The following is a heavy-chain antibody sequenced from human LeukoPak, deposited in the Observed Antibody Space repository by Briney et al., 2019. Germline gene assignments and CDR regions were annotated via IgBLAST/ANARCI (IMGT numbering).Heavy chain of an antibody. Sequence: ASVKVSCKASGGTFSSYAISWVRQAPGQGLEWMGGIIPIFGTANYAQKFQGRVTITADESTSTAYMELSCLRSEDTAVYYCAVKQITMVRGVIDYWGQGTLVTVSS. D-gene: IGHD3-10*01. CDR1: GGTFSSYA. V-gene: IGHV1-69*13. J-gene: IGHJ4*02. CDR2: IIPIFGTA. CDR3: AVKQITMVRGVIDY.